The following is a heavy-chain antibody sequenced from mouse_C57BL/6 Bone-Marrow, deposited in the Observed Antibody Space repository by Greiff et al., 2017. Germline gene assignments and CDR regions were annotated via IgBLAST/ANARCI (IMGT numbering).Heavy chain of an antibody. J-gene: IGHJ4*01. D-gene: IGHD2-2*01. CDR3: TTGYYYARDY. CDR2: IDPENGDT. V-gene: IGHV14-4*01. Sequence: VQLQQSGAELVRPGASVKLSCTASGFNIKDDYMHWVKQRPEPGLEWIGWIDPENGDTEYASKFQGKATITADTSSNTAYLQISSLTSEDTAVYYCTTGYYYARDYGGQGTSVTVSS. CDR1: GFNIKDDY.